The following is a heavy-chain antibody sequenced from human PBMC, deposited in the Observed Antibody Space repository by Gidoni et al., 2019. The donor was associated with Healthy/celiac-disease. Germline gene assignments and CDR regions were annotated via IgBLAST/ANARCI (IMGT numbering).Heavy chain of an antibody. CDR3: ARHFSGYSRGRRLAGFGY. CDR1: GGSISSRSYY. CDR2: IYYSGST. D-gene: IGHD6-19*01. V-gene: IGHV4-39*01. J-gene: IGHJ4*02. Sequence: LQLQESGPGLVKPSEPLSLTCTVSGGSISSRSYYWAWIRQPPGKGLEWIGSIYYSGSTYYNPSLKSRVTISVDTSKNQFSLKLSSVTAADTAVYYCARHFSGYSRGRRLAGFGYWGQGTLVTVSS.